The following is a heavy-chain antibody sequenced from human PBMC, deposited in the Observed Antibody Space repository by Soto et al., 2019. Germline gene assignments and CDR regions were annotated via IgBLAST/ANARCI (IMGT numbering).Heavy chain of an antibody. Sequence: PGGSLRLSCAASGFTFSSYGMHWVRQAPGKGLEWVAVISYDGSNKYYADYVKGRFTISRDNSKNTLYLQMNSLRAEDTAVYYCAKDLYYYDSSGYPEGPSGAFDIWGQGTMVTVSS. D-gene: IGHD3-22*01. CDR1: GFTFSSYG. CDR3: AKDLYYYDSSGYPEGPSGAFDI. V-gene: IGHV3-30*18. J-gene: IGHJ3*02. CDR2: ISYDGSNK.